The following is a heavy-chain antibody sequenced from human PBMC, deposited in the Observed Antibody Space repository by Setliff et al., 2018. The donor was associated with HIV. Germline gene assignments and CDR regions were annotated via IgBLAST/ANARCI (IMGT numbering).Heavy chain of an antibody. CDR1: GGSISGYY. V-gene: IGHV4-59*08. J-gene: IGHJ4*02. D-gene: IGHD1-7*01. CDR2: SYYSGST. Sequence: SETLSLTCTVSGGSISGYYWNWIRLPPGKGLEWLAYSYYSGSTNYSPSLRSRATISVEISKNQFSLKLTSLTAADTAVYYCARRGHNWNYGCDYWGQGIRGTVAS. CDR3: ARRGHNWNYGCDY.